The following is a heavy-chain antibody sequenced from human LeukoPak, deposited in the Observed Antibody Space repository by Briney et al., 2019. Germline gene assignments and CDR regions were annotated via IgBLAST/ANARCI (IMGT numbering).Heavy chain of an antibody. V-gene: IGHV1-69*13. CDR1: GYTFTSYG. J-gene: IGHJ4*02. CDR3: ARAEGSSGWWGDY. CDR2: IIPIFGTA. Sequence: GASVKVSCKASGYTFTSYGISWVRQAPGQGLEWMGGIIPIFGTANYAQKFQGRVTITADESTSTAYMELSSLRSEDTAVYYCARAEGSSGWWGDYWGQGTLVTVSS. D-gene: IGHD6-19*01.